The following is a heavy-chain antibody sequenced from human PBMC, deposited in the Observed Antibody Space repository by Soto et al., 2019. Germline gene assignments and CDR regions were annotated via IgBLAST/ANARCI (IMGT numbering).Heavy chain of an antibody. D-gene: IGHD7-27*01. V-gene: IGHV3-49*04. J-gene: IGHJ4*02. CDR3: TRDRGELTGDQNY. CDR2: IRSKAYGGTT. CDR1: GFTFGDYA. Sequence: GGSLRLSCTASGFTFGDYAMSWVRQAPGKGLEWVGFIRSKAYGGTTEYAASVKGRFTISRDDSKSIAYLQMNSLKTEDTAVYYCTRDRGELTGDQNYWGQGTLVTVSS.